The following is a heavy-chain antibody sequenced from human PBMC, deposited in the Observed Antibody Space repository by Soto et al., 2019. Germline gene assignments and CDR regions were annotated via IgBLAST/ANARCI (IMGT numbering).Heavy chain of an antibody. V-gene: IGHV2-5*02. D-gene: IGHD6-19*01. CDR1: GFSLSTTRVA. J-gene: IGHJ4*02. CDR2: IYWDDDK. Sequence: QITLKESGPTLVKPTQTLTLTCTFSGFSLSTTRVAVGWIRQPPGKALEWLALIYWDDDKRYSPFLKSRLTITKDPHKNQVVLTMTNMDPVDTATYYCAHSVVAGLGYYFDYWGQGTLVTVSS. CDR3: AHSVVAGLGYYFDY.